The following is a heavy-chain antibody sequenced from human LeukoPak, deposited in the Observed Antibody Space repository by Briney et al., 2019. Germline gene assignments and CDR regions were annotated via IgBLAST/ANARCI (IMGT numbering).Heavy chain of an antibody. Sequence: PGRSLRLSCAASGFTFSSYGMHWVRQAPGKGLEWVAVISYDGSNKYYADSVKGRFTISRDSSKNTLYLQMNSLRAEDTAVYYCAKDSEYAFDYWGQGTLVTVSS. CDR1: GFTFSSYG. J-gene: IGHJ4*02. CDR3: AKDSEYAFDY. CDR2: ISYDGSNK. D-gene: IGHD2/OR15-2a*01. V-gene: IGHV3-30*18.